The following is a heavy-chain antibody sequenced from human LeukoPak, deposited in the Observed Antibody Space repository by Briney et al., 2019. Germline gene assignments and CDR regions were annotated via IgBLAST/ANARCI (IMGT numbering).Heavy chain of an antibody. CDR3: STWHHEQWLENNYYFDY. CDR2: ISGSGHDI. V-gene: IGHV3-11*06. Sequence: PGGSLRLSCAASGFTFSDSYMTWVRQAPGKGVEWVAYISGSGHDINYSESAKGRFTISRDNAKNSLYLQMNSLRAEDTAVYYCSTWHHEQWLENNYYFDYWGQGTLVTVSS. J-gene: IGHJ4*02. D-gene: IGHD6-19*01. CDR1: GFTFSDSY.